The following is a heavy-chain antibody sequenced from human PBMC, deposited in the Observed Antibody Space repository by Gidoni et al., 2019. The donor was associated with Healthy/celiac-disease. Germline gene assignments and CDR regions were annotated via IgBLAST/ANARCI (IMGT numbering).Heavy chain of an antibody. CDR1: GFTFSSYG. J-gene: IGHJ4*02. D-gene: IGHD3-10*01. Sequence: QVQLVESGGGVVQPGRSLRLSCAASGFTFSSYGMHWVRQAPGKGLEWVAVIWYDGSNKYYADSVKGRFTISRDNSKNTLYLQMNSLRAEDTAVYYCAREHYGSGSYYIYWGQGTLVTVSS. CDR2: IWYDGSNK. V-gene: IGHV3-33*01. CDR3: AREHYGSGSYYIY.